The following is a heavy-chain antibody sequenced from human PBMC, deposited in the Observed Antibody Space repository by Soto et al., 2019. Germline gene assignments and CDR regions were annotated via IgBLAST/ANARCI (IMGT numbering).Heavy chain of an antibody. V-gene: IGHV3-66*01. D-gene: IGHD3-3*01. CDR1: GFTVSSNY. CDR3: XXXXXXXDFRLVV. CDR2: IYSGGST. J-gene: IGHJ6*02. Sequence: ESGGGLVQPGGSLRLSCAASGFTVSSNYMSWVRQAPGKGLEWVSLIYSGGSTYYADSVKGRFTISRDNSKNTLYLQMNSXXXXXXXXXXXXXXXXXXDFRLVVWGQGTTVTVSS.